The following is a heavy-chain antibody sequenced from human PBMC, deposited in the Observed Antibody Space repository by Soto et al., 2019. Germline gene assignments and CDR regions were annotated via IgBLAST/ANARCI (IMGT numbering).Heavy chain of an antibody. CDR3: AREGHSSSQGY. J-gene: IGHJ4*02. CDR1: GFTFSSYS. Sequence: EVQLVESGGGLVKPGGSLRLSCAASGFTFSSYSMNWVRQAPGKGLEWVSSISSSSRYIYYADSVKGRFTISRDNAKNSLYLQMNSLRAEDTAVYYCAREGHSSSQGYWGQGTLVTVSS. D-gene: IGHD6-13*01. V-gene: IGHV3-21*01. CDR2: ISSSSRYI.